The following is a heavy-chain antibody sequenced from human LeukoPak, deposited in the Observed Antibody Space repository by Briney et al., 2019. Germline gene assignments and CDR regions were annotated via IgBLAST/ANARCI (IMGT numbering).Heavy chain of an antibody. Sequence: GGSLRLSCAASGFTFSSYSVNWVRQAPGKGLEWVSSISSSSSYIYYADSVKGRFTISRDNAKNSLYLQMNSLRAEDTAVYYCAREGKGGYFDYWGQGTLVTVSS. J-gene: IGHJ4*02. V-gene: IGHV3-21*01. CDR1: GFTFSSYS. D-gene: IGHD3-16*01. CDR3: AREGKGGYFDY. CDR2: ISSSSSYI.